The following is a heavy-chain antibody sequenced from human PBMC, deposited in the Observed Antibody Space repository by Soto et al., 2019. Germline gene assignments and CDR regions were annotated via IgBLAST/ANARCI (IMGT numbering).Heavy chain of an antibody. CDR1: GGSISSYY. CDR2: IYSSGST. CDR3: ARGPPPHQKWFDP. V-gene: IGHV4-59*01. Sequence: SETLSLTCTVSGGSISSYYWSWIRQPPGKGLEWIGYIYSSGSTNYNPSLKSRVSISVDTSKNQFFLNLRSVIAADTAVYYCARGPPPHQKWFDPWGLGTLVTVSS. J-gene: IGHJ5*02.